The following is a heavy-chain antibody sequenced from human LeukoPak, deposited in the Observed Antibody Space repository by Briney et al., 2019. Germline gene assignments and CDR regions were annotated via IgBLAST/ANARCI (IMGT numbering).Heavy chain of an antibody. CDR3: APYNSDSGSHDY. J-gene: IGHJ4*02. D-gene: IGHD3-10*01. CDR2: IRQDGNEK. V-gene: IGHV3-7*01. CDR1: RFTFSRFW. Sequence: GGSLRPSCAASRFTFSRFWMSWVRQAPGKGLEGVANIRQDGNEKNYVDSVKGRFTISRDNAQNSLYLQMDSLRAEDTAVYYCAPYNSDSGSHDYWGQGTLVTVSS.